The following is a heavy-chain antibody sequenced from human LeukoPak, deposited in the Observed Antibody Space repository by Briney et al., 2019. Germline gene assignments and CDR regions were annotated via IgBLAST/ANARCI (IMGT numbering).Heavy chain of an antibody. Sequence: PGGSLRLSCAASGFTFSSYAMHWVRQAPGKGLEWVAFIWFDGSNKYYADSVKGRFTISRDNSKNTLYLQMNSLTAEDTALYYCARDLVGVTNTEPMAYWGQGTLVTVPS. V-gene: IGHV3-33*08. CDR2: IWFDGSNK. D-gene: IGHD1-26*01. CDR3: ARDLVGVTNTEPMAY. CDR1: GFTFSSYA. J-gene: IGHJ4*02.